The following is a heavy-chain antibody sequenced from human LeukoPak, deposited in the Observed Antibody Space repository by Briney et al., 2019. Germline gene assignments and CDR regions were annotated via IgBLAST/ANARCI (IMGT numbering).Heavy chain of an antibody. J-gene: IGHJ4*02. CDR2: ISETSSFM. Sequence: SGGSLRLSCAASGFTVSSNCMSWVRQAPGKGLEWISYISETSSFMYYADSVKGRFTISRDNAKNSLYLQMSSLRAEDTAVYYCARRLDCWGQGALVTVSS. CDR3: ARRLDC. CDR1: GFTVSSNC. V-gene: IGHV3-48*01.